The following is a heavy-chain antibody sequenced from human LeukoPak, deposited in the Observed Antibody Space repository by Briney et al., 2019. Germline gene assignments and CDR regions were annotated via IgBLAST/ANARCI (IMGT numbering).Heavy chain of an antibody. J-gene: IGHJ3*02. Sequence: ASVKVSCKVSGYTLTELSMHWVRQAPGKGLEWMGGFDPEDGETIYAQKFQGRATMTEDTSTDTAYMELSSLRSEDTAVYYCARPRGTFHDYGDPHDAFDIWGQGTMVTVSS. CDR2: FDPEDGET. V-gene: IGHV1-24*01. CDR1: GYTLTELS. D-gene: IGHD4-17*01. CDR3: ARPRGTFHDYGDPHDAFDI.